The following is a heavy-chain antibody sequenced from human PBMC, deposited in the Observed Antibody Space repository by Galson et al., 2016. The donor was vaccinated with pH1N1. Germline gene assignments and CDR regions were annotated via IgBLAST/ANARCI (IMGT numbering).Heavy chain of an antibody. V-gene: IGHV4-30-4*08. Sequence: TLSLTCTVSGGSIRSGGYSWNWVRQVPGKGLEWIGYISDSGSTYYTPSLKSRLLISVETSNSQFSLRLRSVTAADPAVYFCARDGPIMLRGVRGSFDSRGQGTMVTVSS. CDR2: ISDSGST. J-gene: IGHJ3*02. D-gene: IGHD3-10*01. CDR1: GGSIRSGGYS. CDR3: ARDGPIMLRGVRGSFDS.